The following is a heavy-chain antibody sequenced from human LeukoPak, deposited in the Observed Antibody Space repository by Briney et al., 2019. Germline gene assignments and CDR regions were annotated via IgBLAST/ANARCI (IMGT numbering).Heavy chain of an antibody. V-gene: IGHV6-1*01. CDR3: SRSDGASDFDY. Sequence: SQTLSLTCAISGDSVSSNRASWTWIRQSPSRGLEWLGRTYYRSKWYNDYAVSLKSRISINPDTSKNQFSLQLNSVTPEDTAVYYCSRSDGASDFDYWGQGTLVTISS. CDR1: GDSVSSNRAS. J-gene: IGHJ4*02. CDR2: TYYRSKWYN. D-gene: IGHD5-24*01.